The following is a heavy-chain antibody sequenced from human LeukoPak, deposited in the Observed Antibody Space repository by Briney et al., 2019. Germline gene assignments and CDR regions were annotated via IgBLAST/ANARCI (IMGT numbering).Heavy chain of an antibody. V-gene: IGHV3-7*01. CDR1: GFTFRSYW. J-gene: IGHJ4*02. Sequence: GESLRLSCAASGFTFRSYWMTWVRQAPGKGLEWVANINEDGSEEHYVDSVKGRFTISRDNAKNSLHLQTNSLRVEDAALYYCARAGRSPDYWGQGTRVAVSS. CDR2: INEDGSEE. CDR3: ARAGRSPDY.